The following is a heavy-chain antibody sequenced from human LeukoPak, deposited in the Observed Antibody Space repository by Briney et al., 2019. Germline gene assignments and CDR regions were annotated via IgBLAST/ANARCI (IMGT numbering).Heavy chain of an antibody. Sequence: SETLSLTCTVSGGSISSSSYYWGWIRQPPGKGLEWIGSIYYSGSTYYNPSLKSRVTISVDTSKNQFSLKLSSVTAADTAVYYCARDSTGVDYWGQGTLVTVSS. CDR2: IYYSGST. CDR3: ARDSTGVDY. V-gene: IGHV4-39*07. CDR1: GGSISSSSYY. J-gene: IGHJ4*02.